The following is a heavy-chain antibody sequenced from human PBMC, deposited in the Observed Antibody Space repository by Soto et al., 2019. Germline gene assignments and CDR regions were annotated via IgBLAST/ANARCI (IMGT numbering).Heavy chain of an antibody. V-gene: IGHV3-30*18. J-gene: IGHJ4*02. Sequence: GGSLRLSCAASGFTFSSYGMHWVRQAPGKGLEWVAVISYDGSNKYYADSVKGRFTISRDNSKNTLYLQMNSLRAEDTAVYYCAKVATIFGVVMPFDYWGQGTLVTVSS. CDR1: GFTFSSYG. D-gene: IGHD3-3*01. CDR3: AKVATIFGVVMPFDY. CDR2: ISYDGSNK.